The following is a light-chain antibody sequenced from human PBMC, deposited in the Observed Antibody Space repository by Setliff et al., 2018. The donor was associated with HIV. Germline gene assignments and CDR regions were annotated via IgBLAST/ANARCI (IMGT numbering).Light chain of an antibody. Sequence: DIQMTQSLFTLSASVGDRVSITCRASQNIGTWLAWYQHKPGKAPKLLIYKSSDLESGVPSRFSGSGSGTEFTLTISSLQPDDFATYYCQQYSSYPNTFGQGTRLEIK. CDR2: KSS. CDR1: QNIGTW. CDR3: QQYSSYPNT. J-gene: IGKJ5*01. V-gene: IGKV1-5*03.